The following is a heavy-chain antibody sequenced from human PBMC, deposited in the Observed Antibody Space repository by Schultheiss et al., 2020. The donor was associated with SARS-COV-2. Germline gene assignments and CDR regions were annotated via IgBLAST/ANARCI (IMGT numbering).Heavy chain of an antibody. Sequence: GGSLRLSCAASEFTFSSYAMSWVRQAPGKGLEWVSAISGSGGSTYYADSVKGRFTISRDNAKNSLYLQMNSLRAEDTAVYYCAKVDSPLDSSGYWGQGTLVTVSS. V-gene: IGHV3-23*01. D-gene: IGHD3-22*01. CDR1: EFTFSSYA. J-gene: IGHJ4*02. CDR3: AKVDSPLDSSGY. CDR2: ISGSGGST.